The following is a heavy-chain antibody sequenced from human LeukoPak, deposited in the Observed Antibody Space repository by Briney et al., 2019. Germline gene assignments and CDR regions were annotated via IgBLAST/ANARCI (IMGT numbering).Heavy chain of an antibody. V-gene: IGHV1-69*05. Sequence: SVKVSCKASGGTFSSYAISWVRQAPGQGLEWMGGIIPIFGTANYAQKFQGRVTITTDESTSTAYMELSSLRSEDTAVYYCARGNIEYSSSSGAFDIWGQGTMVTVSS. J-gene: IGHJ3*02. CDR3: ARGNIEYSSSSGAFDI. CDR1: GGTFSSYA. D-gene: IGHD6-6*01. CDR2: IIPIFGTA.